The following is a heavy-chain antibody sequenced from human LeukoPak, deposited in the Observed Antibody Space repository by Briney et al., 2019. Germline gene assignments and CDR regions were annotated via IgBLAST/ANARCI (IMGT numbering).Heavy chain of an antibody. CDR1: GGTFSSYA. Sequence: SVKVPCKASGGTFSSYAISWVRQAPGQGLEWMGGIIPIFGTANYAQKFQGRVTITTDESTSTAYMELNSLRAEDTAVYYCARDLEGDGYTRPVDAFDIWGQGTMVTVSS. CDR2: IIPIFGTA. CDR3: ARDLEGDGYTRPVDAFDI. J-gene: IGHJ3*02. V-gene: IGHV1-69*05. D-gene: IGHD5-24*01.